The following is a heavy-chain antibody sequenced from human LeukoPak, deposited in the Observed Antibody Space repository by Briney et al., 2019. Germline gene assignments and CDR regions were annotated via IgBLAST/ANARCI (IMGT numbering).Heavy chain of an antibody. CDR2: ISAYNGNT. Sequence: GASVKVSCKASGYTFTSYGISWVRQAPGQGLEWMGRISAYNGNTNYAQKLQGRVTMTTDTSTSTAYMELRSLRSDDTAVYYCARVNGNKLRYFDWLLYGSSWFDPWGQGTLVTVSS. V-gene: IGHV1-18*01. D-gene: IGHD3-9*01. J-gene: IGHJ5*02. CDR3: ARVNGNKLRYFDWLLYGSSWFDP. CDR1: GYTFTSYG.